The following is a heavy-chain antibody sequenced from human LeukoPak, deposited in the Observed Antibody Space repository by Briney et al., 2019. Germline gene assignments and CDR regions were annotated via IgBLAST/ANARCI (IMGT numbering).Heavy chain of an antibody. CDR3: ARDGSFDSSRYVV. J-gene: IGHJ3*01. CDR2: INHSGST. Sequence: SETLSLTCAVYGGSFSGYYWSWIRQPPGKGLEWIGEINHSGSTNYNPSLKSRVTISVDTSKNQFSLKLSSVTAADTAVYYCARDGSFDSSRYVVWGQGTMVTVSS. CDR1: GGSFSGYY. D-gene: IGHD3-22*01. V-gene: IGHV4-34*01.